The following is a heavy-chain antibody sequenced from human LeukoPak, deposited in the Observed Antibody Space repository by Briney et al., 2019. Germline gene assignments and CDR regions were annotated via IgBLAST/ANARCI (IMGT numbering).Heavy chain of an antibody. CDR2: ISGSGGST. CDR3: ARVGVVVTATHHTRSQPLMHFDY. CDR1: GFTFGSYA. V-gene: IGHV3-23*01. D-gene: IGHD2-21*02. Sequence: GGSLRLSCAASGFTFGSYAMSWVRQAPGKGLEWVSAISGSGGSTNYADSVKGRFTISRDNAKNSLYLQMNSLRAEDTAVYYCARVGVVVTATHHTRSQPLMHFDYWGQGTLVTVSS. J-gene: IGHJ4*02.